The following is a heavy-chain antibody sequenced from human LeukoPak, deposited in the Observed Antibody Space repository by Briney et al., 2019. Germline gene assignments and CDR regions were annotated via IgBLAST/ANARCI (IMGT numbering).Heavy chain of an antibody. CDR2: INSDGSST. Sequence: PGGSLRLYCAASGFTFSSYWMHWVRQAPGKGLVWVSRINSDGSSTSYADSVKGRFTISRDNAKNTLYLQMNSLRAEDTAVYYCARIDITIFGVVINGMDVWGQGTTVTVSS. V-gene: IGHV3-74*01. CDR1: GFTFSSYW. CDR3: ARIDITIFGVVINGMDV. J-gene: IGHJ6*02. D-gene: IGHD3-3*01.